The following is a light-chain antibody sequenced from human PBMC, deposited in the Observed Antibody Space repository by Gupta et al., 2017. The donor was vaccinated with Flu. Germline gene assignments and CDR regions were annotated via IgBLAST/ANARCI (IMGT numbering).Light chain of an antibody. V-gene: IGKV3D-20*01. Sequence: IVLTQPTATLSLSPGETATHSRGANKSVSNNYLAWYQQRPGQPPRLLMYDASSGATGIPDRFSGSGSGTDFSLTISRPEPEDFAVYYCHQDSSSPWTFGQGTKVEIK. CDR2: DAS. CDR1: KSVSNNY. J-gene: IGKJ1*01. CDR3: HQDSSSPWT.